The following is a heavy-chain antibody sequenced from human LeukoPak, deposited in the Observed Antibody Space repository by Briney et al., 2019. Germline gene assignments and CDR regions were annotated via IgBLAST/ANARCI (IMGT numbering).Heavy chain of an antibody. CDR3: VRDRDATPDDVRDY. Sequence: ASVKVSCKASGYAFITSGITWVRQAPGHGLKWMGWISPFNGKTRFAEEFQDRLTMTTDTPTRTAYMVLRSLRSDDTAVYYCVRDRDATPDDVRDYWGQGTLVTVSS. J-gene: IGHJ4*02. V-gene: IGHV1-18*01. D-gene: IGHD2-21*02. CDR2: ISPFNGKT. CDR1: GYAFITSG.